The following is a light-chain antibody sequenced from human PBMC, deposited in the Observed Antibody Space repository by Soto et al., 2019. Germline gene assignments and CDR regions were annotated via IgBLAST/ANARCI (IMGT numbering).Light chain of an antibody. J-gene: IGKJ1*01. CDR2: DVS. CDR1: QSVGTY. CDR3: QQHWNWPQT. Sequence: EIVLTQSPATLSLSPGERATLSCRASQSVGTYLAWYQQKPGQAPRLLIYDVSTRATGIPDRFSGSGSGTDFTLTISSLQPEDFAVYCCQQHWNWPQTFGQGTKVDIK. V-gene: IGKV3-11*01.